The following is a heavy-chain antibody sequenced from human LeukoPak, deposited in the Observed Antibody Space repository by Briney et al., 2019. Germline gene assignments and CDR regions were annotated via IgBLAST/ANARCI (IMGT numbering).Heavy chain of an antibody. J-gene: IGHJ6*02. CDR2: TDTSGNYI. Sequence: PGGSLRLSCEASGFTFSNYGMNWVRQAPGKGLEWVSFTDTSGNYICYGDSVKGRFTISRDNAKNTLYLQMNSLRVEDTAVYHCARDGYCSGGSCYGMDVWGQGTTVTVSS. CDR3: ARDGYCSGGSCYGMDV. D-gene: IGHD2-15*01. CDR1: GFTFSNYG. V-gene: IGHV3-21*01.